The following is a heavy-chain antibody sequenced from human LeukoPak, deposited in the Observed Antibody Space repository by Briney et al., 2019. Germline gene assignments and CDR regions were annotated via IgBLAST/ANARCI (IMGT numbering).Heavy chain of an antibody. Sequence: GGSLRLSCAASGFTFSSYAMSWVRQAPGKGLEWVPAISGSGGSTYYADSVKGRFTISRDNSKNTLYLQMNSLRAEDTAVYYCAXVPXXXXXXXXFDXXXXXXLXT. J-gene: IGHJ4*01. CDR3: AXVPXXXXXXXXFDX. CDR1: GFTFSSYA. CDR2: ISGSGGST. V-gene: IGHV3-23*01.